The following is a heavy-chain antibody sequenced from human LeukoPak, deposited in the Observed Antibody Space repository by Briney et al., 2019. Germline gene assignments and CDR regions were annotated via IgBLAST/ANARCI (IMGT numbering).Heavy chain of an antibody. V-gene: IGHV3-30*02. J-gene: IGHJ5*01. D-gene: IGHD3-10*01. Sequence: RTGGSLRLSCAASGFTFSSYGIHWVRQAPGKGLEWVAFIRFDGSNKYYSDSVKGRFTISRDNSKTTLYLQMNSLRAEDTAVYYCAKDLTVGITILRGVRRDFNWFDSWGQGTLVTVSS. CDR2: IRFDGSNK. CDR1: GFTFSSYG. CDR3: AKDLTVGITILRGVRRDFNWFDS.